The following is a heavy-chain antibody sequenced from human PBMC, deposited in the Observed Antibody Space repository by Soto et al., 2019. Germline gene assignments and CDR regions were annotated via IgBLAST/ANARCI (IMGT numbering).Heavy chain of an antibody. D-gene: IGHD1-26*01. V-gene: IGHV4-31*03. J-gene: IGHJ6*03. CDR3: ATLKKGDDYYMDV. CDR1: GGSLSSGAYY. Sequence: QVQLQESGPGLVKPSQTLSLTCTVSGGSLSSGAYYWNWIRQHPGKGLEWIGYLCYSGSTYYNPTLKSRVTISGGTSKNQFSLKLSSVTAADTGVYYCATLKKGDDYYMDVWGKGTTVTVSS. CDR2: LCYSGST.